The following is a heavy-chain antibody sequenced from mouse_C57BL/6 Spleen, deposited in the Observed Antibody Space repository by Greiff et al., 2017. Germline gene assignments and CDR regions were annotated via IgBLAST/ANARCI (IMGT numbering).Heavy chain of an antibody. V-gene: IGHV1-55*01. D-gene: IGHD1-1*01. CDR3: AREEYYYGSSYVGFAY. Sequence: VQLQQPGAELVKPGASVKMSCKASGYTFTSYWITWVKQRPGQGLEWIGDIYPGSGSTNYNEKFKSKATLTVDTSSSTAYMQLSSLTSEDSAVYYCAREEYYYGSSYVGFAYWGQGTLVTVSA. CDR1: GYTFTSYW. CDR2: IYPGSGST. J-gene: IGHJ3*01.